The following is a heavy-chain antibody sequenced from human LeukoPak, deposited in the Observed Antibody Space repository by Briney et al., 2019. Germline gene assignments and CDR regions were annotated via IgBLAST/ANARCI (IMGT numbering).Heavy chain of an antibody. V-gene: IGHV4-4*07. Sequence: PSETLSLTCTVSGVSITSYYWSWIRQPAGKGLEWIGRIYNSGNTNYNPSLNSRVTMSVDTSKNQFSLKLSSVTAADTAVYYCARGHVDASMASFDYWGRGTLVTVSS. CDR3: ARGHVDASMASFDY. J-gene: IGHJ4*02. CDR2: IYNSGNT. CDR1: GVSITSYY. D-gene: IGHD5-18*01.